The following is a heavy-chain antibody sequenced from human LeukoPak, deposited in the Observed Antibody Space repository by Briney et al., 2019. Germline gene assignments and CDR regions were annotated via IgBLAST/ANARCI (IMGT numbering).Heavy chain of an antibody. CDR1: GFTFSSYA. CDR3: ARSDRKDYDILTGPFDC. Sequence: GRSLRLSCAASGFTFSSYAMHWVRQAPGKGLEWVAVISYDGSNKYYADSVKGRFTISRDNSKNTLYLQMNSLRAEDTAVYYCARSDRKDYDILTGPFDCWGQGTLVTVSS. V-gene: IGHV3-30-3*01. J-gene: IGHJ4*02. CDR2: ISYDGSNK. D-gene: IGHD3-9*01.